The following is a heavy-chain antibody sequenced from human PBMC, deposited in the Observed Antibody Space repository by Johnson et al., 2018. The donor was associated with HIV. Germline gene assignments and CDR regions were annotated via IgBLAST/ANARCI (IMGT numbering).Heavy chain of an antibody. Sequence: VQLVESGGGVVQPGRSLRLSCAASGFTFSSYAMHWVRQAPGKGLEWVSGISWNSGSIGYADSVKGRFTIYRDNAKNSLYLQMNSLRAEDRAVYYCAVLCSGCADAFDMWGQGTMVTVS. V-gene: IGHV3-9*01. J-gene: IGHJ3*02. CDR1: GFTFSSYA. CDR2: ISWNSGSI. D-gene: IGHD3-10*01. CDR3: AVLCSGCADAFDM.